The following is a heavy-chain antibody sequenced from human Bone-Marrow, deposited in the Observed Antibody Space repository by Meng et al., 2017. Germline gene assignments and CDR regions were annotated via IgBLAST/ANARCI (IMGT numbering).Heavy chain of an antibody. CDR2: IYTSGST. Sequence: SETLSLTCTVSGGSISSGSYYWSWIRQPAGKGLEWIGRIYTSGSTNYNPSLKSRVTISVDTSKNQFSLKLSSVTAADTAVYYCARGGSDRYSSSWYKLPGGYYYGMDVWGQGTTVTVSS. CDR3: ARGGSDRYSSSWYKLPGGYYYGMDV. CDR1: GGSISSGSYY. D-gene: IGHD6-13*01. J-gene: IGHJ6*02. V-gene: IGHV4-61*02.